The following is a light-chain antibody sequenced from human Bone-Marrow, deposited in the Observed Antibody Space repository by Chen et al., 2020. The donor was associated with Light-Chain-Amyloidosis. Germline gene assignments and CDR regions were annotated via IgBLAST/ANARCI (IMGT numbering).Light chain of an antibody. CDR3: QVWDRSSDRPV. J-gene: IGLJ3*02. Sequence: SYVLPQPSSVSVAPGQTATIACGGNNIGSTSVHWYQQTPGQAPLLVVYDDSDRPSGIPERLSGPNSGNTATLTISRVEAGDEADYYCQVWDRSSDRPVFGGGTKLTVL. CDR2: DDS. CDR1: NIGSTS. V-gene: IGLV3-21*02.